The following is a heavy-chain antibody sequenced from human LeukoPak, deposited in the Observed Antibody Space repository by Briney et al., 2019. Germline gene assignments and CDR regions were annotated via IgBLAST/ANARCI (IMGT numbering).Heavy chain of an antibody. CDR1: GGSISSYY. CDR2: IYYSGST. J-gene: IGHJ5*02. Sequence: SETLSLTCTVSGGSISSYYWSWIRQPPGKGLEWIGYIYYSGSTNYNPSLKSRVTVSVDTSKNQFSLKLTSVTAADTAVYYCARDKLSFGSRYNWFDPWGQGSLVTVSS. V-gene: IGHV4-59*01. CDR3: ARDKLSFGSRYNWFDP. D-gene: IGHD3-16*01.